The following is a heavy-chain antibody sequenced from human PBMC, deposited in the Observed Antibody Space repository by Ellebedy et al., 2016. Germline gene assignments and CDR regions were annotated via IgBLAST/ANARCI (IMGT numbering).Heavy chain of an antibody. D-gene: IGHD3-9*01. CDR2: ISSGGDST. CDR1: GITFSRCA. V-gene: IGHV3-23*01. J-gene: IGHJ6*03. CDR3: ATLERHFEQDLGSRGYFYYYVDV. Sequence: GESLKISXAVSGITFSRCAMAWVRQAAGKGLECVSPISSGGDSTNYADSVKGRFTISRDNSKNTLFLQMNRLRVEDTAIYYCATLERHFEQDLGSRGYFYYYVDVWGKGTTVTVSS.